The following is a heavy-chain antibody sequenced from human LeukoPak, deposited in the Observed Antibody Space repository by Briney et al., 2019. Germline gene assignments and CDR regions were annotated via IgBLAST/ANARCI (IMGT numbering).Heavy chain of an antibody. CDR1: GYTFSSYG. Sequence: AASVKVSCKASGYTFSSYGISWVRQAPGQGLEWMGWISAYNGNTNYAQKLQGRVTMTTDTSTSTAYMELRSLRSDDTAVYYCASGGDRILYPVGAFDIWGQGTMVTVSS. D-gene: IGHD2-8*01. V-gene: IGHV1-18*01. CDR3: ASGGDRILYPVGAFDI. CDR2: ISAYNGNT. J-gene: IGHJ3*02.